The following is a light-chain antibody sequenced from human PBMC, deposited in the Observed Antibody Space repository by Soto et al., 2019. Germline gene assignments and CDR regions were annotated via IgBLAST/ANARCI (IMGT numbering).Light chain of an antibody. J-gene: IGKJ5*01. V-gene: IGKV1-33*01. Sequence: DIQMTQSPSSLSASVGDRVTITCQASQDISNYLNCYQQKPGKAPKLLIYDAANLETGVPSRFSGSGSRTDLIFTISSLQPEDIATYYCQQYDNLPPIPFGQGTRLEIK. CDR2: DAA. CDR3: QQYDNLPPIP. CDR1: QDISNY.